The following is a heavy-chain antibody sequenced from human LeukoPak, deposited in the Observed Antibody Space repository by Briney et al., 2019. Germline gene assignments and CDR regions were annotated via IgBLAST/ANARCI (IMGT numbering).Heavy chain of an antibody. CDR1: GFTFSGYS. CDR2: ISSSSATI. V-gene: IGHV3-48*01. J-gene: IGHJ3*02. Sequence: PGGSLGLSCAVSGFTFSGYSMKWVRQAPGKGLEWVSYISSSSATIYHADSVKGRFTVSRDNAKNSLYLQMDSLRVEDTAVYYCATDREDYDSSGYYLSDAFDTWGQGTMVTVSS. CDR3: ATDREDYDSSGYYLSDAFDT. D-gene: IGHD3-22*01.